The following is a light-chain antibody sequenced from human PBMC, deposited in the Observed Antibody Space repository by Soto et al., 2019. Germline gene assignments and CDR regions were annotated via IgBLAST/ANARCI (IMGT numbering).Light chain of an antibody. Sequence: QITNTPRTPPASVGNRVTFTFRASQGISSYLVWYQQKPGKAPKLLIHATSTLQSGVPSRFSGSGSGTEFTLTISSLQPEDFATYCCQLLSYYPIPFGDGTRLEIK. CDR2: ATS. CDR3: QLLSYYPIP. V-gene: IGKV1-9*01. CDR1: QGISSY. J-gene: IGKJ5*01.